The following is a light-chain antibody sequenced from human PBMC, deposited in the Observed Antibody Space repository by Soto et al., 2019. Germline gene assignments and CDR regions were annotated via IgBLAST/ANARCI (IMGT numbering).Light chain of an antibody. Sequence: EIVMTQSPDTPSVSPGERATLSCRASQSISSNLAWYQQKPGQAPRLLIYGASTRATGIPARFSGSGSGTEFKLTISSLQSEDFALYYCQQYNNWPPYTFGQGTKVDIK. CDR1: QSISSN. V-gene: IGKV3-15*01. CDR3: QQYNNWPPYT. J-gene: IGKJ2*01. CDR2: GAS.